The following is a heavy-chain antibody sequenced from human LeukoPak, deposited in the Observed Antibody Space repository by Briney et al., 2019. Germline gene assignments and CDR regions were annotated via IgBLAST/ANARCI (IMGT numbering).Heavy chain of an antibody. CDR3: ARDPSSGSGSYYQTSDY. CDR1: GFTVSSNY. Sequence: GGSLRLSCAASGFTVSSNYMSWVRQAPGKGLEWVSVIYSGGSTYYADSVKGRFTISRDNSKNTLYLQMNSLRAEDTAVYYCARDPSSGSGSYYQTSDYWGQGTLVTVSS. CDR2: IYSGGST. J-gene: IGHJ4*02. V-gene: IGHV3-53*01. D-gene: IGHD3-10*01.